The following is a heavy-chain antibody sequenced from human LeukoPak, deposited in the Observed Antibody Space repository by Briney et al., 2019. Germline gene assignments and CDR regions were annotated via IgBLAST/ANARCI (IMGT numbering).Heavy chain of an antibody. J-gene: IGHJ3*02. V-gene: IGHV3-48*02. CDR1: GFTFSSYS. D-gene: IGHD3-9*01. CDR3: ARDLPPHLGYFDPPDAFDI. CDR2: ISSSSSTI. Sequence: PGGSLRLSCAASGFTFSSYSMNWVRQAPGKGLEWVSYISSSSSTIYYADSVKGRFTISRDNAKNSLYLQMNSLRDEDTAVYYCARDLPPHLGYFDPPDAFDIWGQGTMVTVSS.